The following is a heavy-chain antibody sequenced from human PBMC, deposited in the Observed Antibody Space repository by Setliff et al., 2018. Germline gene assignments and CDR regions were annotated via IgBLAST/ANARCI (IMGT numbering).Heavy chain of an antibody. CDR1: GYTFTGYY. J-gene: IGHJ6*03. CDR3: ARIGVDYGDYQSRAERFYYYYMDV. CDR2: INPNSGGT. Sequence: ASVKVSCKASGYTFTGYYMHWVRQAPGQGLEWMGWINPNSGGTNYAQKLQGRVTMTTDTSTSTAYMELRSLRSDDTAVYYCARIGVDYGDYQSRAERFYYYYMDVWGKGTTVTVSS. D-gene: IGHD4-17*01. V-gene: IGHV1-2*02.